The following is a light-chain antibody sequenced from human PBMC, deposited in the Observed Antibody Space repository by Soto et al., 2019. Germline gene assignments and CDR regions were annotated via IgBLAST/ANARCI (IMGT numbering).Light chain of an antibody. CDR3: CSYAGRHVV. J-gene: IGLJ2*01. CDR1: SSDVGSYNL. CDR2: EVS. Sequence: QSVLTQPASVSGSPGQSITISCTGTSSDVGSYNLVSWYQQHPGKAPKLMIYEVSKRPSGVSNRFSGSKSGNTASLTISGRQAAAEADYYCCSYAGRHVVFGGGTKLTVL. V-gene: IGLV2-23*02.